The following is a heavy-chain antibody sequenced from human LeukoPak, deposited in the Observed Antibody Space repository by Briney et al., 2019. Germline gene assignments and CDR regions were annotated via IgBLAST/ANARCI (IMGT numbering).Heavy chain of an antibody. V-gene: IGHV3-7*04. CDR1: GFTFTNYW. CDR2: IKEDGSEK. CDR3: GGGGGYFDY. Sequence: GGSLRLSCTASGFTFTNYWMSWVRQAPGKGLEWVANIKEDGSEKYYVDSVKGRFTISRDDAMNSLSLQMNSLRAEDTAVYYCGGGGGYFDYWGQGTLVTVSS. D-gene: IGHD3-16*01. J-gene: IGHJ4*02.